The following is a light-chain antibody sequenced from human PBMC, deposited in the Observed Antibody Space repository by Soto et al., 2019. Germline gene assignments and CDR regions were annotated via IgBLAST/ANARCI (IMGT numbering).Light chain of an antibody. J-gene: IGLJ1*01. CDR1: SGYSDYK. CDR2: VGTVGIVG. CDR3: GADHGSGSNFVYV. Sequence: QLVLTQPPSASASLGASVTLTCTLSSGYSDYKVDWYQQRPGKGPRFVMRVGTVGIVGSKGDGIPDRFSVLGSGLNRYLTIKNIQEEDESDYHCGADHGSGSNFVYVFGTGTKLTV. V-gene: IGLV9-49*01.